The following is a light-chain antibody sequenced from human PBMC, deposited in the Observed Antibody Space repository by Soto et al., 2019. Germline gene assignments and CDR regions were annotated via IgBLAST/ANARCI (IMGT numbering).Light chain of an antibody. CDR3: QQYGGSPWT. CDR2: GAS. Sequence: EVVLTQSPGTLSVSPGERATLSCRASQTLSSNNLAWYQQKPGQAPRLLMYGASTRATGIPDRFSGSGSGTDFTLTISRLEPEDFEVYYCQQYGGSPWTFGQGTKVDIK. V-gene: IGKV3-20*01. J-gene: IGKJ1*01. CDR1: QTLSSNN.